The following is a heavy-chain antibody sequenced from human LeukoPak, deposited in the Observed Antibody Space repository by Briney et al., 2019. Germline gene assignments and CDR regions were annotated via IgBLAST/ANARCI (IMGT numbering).Heavy chain of an antibody. CDR3: AKGNYYYDGSGYQKRPFDP. CDR2: FYSGDSTT. V-gene: IGHV3-53*01. Sequence: PGGSLRLSCAASGFSVSSTSMTWVRQAPGKGLEWVSVFYSGDSTTYYADYVKGRFTISRDNSKNTLYLQMNSLRAEDTAVYYCAKGNYYYDGSGYQKRPFDPWGQGTLVTVSS. J-gene: IGHJ5*02. D-gene: IGHD3-22*01. CDR1: GFSVSSTS.